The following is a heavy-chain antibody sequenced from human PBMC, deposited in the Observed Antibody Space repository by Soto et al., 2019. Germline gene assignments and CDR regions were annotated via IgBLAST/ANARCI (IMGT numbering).Heavy chain of an antibody. CDR3: AKEFQLHGWCFDY. CDR2: IASDGSIK. J-gene: IGHJ4*02. V-gene: IGHV3-30*18. D-gene: IGHD2-8*02. Sequence: QVQLVESGGGAVQPGGSLRLSCAASGFPFRSYSMHWVRQAPGKGLEWVAVIASDGSIKYYADSVMGRFTTSRDNSRDTVYLQMNSLRPEDTALYYCAKEFQLHGWCFDYWGQGTLVTVSS. CDR1: GFPFRSYS.